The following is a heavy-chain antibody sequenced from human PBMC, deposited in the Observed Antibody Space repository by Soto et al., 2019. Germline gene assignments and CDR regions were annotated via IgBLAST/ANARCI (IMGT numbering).Heavy chain of an antibody. J-gene: IGHJ6*02. Sequence: HSGGSLRLSCTASGFTFGDYAMNWVRQAPGKGLEWVGFIRGKPNGGATDYAASLKGRFTISRDDSRSVAYLQMNSLKTEDTAVYYCTRDFQGQYYYGMDVWGQGTTVTVSS. CDR3: TRDFQGQYYYGMDV. CDR1: GFTFGDYA. CDR2: IRGKPNGGAT. V-gene: IGHV3-49*04.